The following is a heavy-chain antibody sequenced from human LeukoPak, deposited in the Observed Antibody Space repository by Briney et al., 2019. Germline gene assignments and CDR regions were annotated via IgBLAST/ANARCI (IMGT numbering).Heavy chain of an antibody. J-gene: IGHJ6*03. CDR2: IYSGGSA. CDR3: AKDRCSNGIGFYYYYMDV. D-gene: IGHD2-8*01. Sequence: QSGGSLRLSCAASGFTVNRNYMRWVRQAPGKGVEWVSVIYSGGSAYYADSVKGRFSISRDSSKTILYLPMNSLRAADTAVYYCAKDRCSNGIGFYYYYMDVWGKGTTVTISS. V-gene: IGHV3-66*02. CDR1: GFTVNRNY.